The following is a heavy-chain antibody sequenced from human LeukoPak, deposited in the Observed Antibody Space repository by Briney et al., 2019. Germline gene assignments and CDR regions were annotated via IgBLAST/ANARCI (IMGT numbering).Heavy chain of an antibody. D-gene: IGHD3-16*02. J-gene: IGHJ3*02. CDR3: ARDWAVTFGGVIVDIHAFDI. Sequence: GGSLRLSCAASGFTFSSYEMNWVRQAPGKGLEWVSYISSSGSTIYYADSVKGRFTISRDNAKNSLYLQMNSLRAEDTAVYYCARDWAVTFGGVIVDIHAFDIWGQGTMVTVSS. V-gene: IGHV3-48*03. CDR2: ISSSGSTI. CDR1: GFTFSSYE.